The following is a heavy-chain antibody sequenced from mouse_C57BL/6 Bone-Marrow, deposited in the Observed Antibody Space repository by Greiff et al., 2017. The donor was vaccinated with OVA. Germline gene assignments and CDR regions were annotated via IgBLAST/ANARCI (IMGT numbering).Heavy chain of an antibody. J-gene: IGHJ3*01. CDR2: IYPGSGST. Sequence: QVQLQQSGAELVKPGASVKMSCKASGYTFTSYWITWVKQRPGQGLEWIGDIYPGSGSTNYNEKFKSKATMTVDTSSSTAYMQLSSLTSEDSAVYYCARGGDYDGWFAYWGQGTLVTVSA. CDR1: GYTFTSYW. D-gene: IGHD2-4*01. V-gene: IGHV1-55*01. CDR3: ARGGDYDGWFAY.